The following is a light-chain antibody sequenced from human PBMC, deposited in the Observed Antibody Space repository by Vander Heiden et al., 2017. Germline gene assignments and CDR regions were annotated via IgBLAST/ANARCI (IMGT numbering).Light chain of an antibody. J-gene: IGKJ1*01. CDR2: KAS. Sequence: DIQMTQSPSMRSASIGDRVTITCRASQSIHTWFAWYQQKPAKAPTLLFYKASRLQSGVPSRFSGSGSGTEFTLTINSLQIDDSAVYYCQQYYSYRAFGQGTRVEI. CDR1: QSIHTW. V-gene: IGKV1-5*03. CDR3: QQYYSYRA.